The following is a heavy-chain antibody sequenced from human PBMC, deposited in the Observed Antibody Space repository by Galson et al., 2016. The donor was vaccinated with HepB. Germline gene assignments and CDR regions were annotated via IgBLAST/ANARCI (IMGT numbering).Heavy chain of an antibody. CDR2: INSDGTIS. CDR3: VRDHSVVPTTAYNWFDP. J-gene: IGHJ5*02. CDR1: GFAFSSHW. Sequence: SLRLSCAASGFAFSSHWMHWVRQDLGKGLVWVSRINSDGTISNYADSVKGRFTISRDNAQNTLYLQMNSLRAEYTAVYFCVRDHSVVPTTAYNWFDPWGRGTLVTGSS. D-gene: IGHD4-23*01. V-gene: IGHV3-74*01.